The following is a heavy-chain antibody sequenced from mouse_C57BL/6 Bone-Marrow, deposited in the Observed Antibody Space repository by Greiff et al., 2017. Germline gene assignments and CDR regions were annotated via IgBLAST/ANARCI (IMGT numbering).Heavy chain of an antibody. CDR3: TTTLITTVVVDLDY. D-gene: IGHD1-1*01. CDR2: IDPENGDT. CDR1: GFNIKDDY. J-gene: IGHJ2*01. V-gene: IGHV14-4*01. Sequence: EVQLQQSGAELVRPGASVKLSCTASGFNIKDDYMHWVKQRPEQGLEWIGWIDPENGDTEYASKFQGKATITADTSSNTAYLQLSSLTSEDTAVYYGTTTLITTVVVDLDYWGQGTTLTVSS.